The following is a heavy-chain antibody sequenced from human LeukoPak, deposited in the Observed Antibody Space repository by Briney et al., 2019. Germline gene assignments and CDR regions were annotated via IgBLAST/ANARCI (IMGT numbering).Heavy chain of an antibody. J-gene: IGHJ3*02. V-gene: IGHV3-30*14. CDR1: GFTFSDYA. CDR2: ISSDVYDGTTE. D-gene: IGHD6-13*01. Sequence: PGRSLRLSCSASGFTFSDYAMDWVRQAPGKGLECVAVISSDVYDGTTEYYADSVKGRFTISRDISKNILYLQMNSLRAEDTAVYYCARGTYDTVSQQPEVYALDIWGQGTMVTVSS. CDR3: ARGTYDTVSQQPEVYALDI.